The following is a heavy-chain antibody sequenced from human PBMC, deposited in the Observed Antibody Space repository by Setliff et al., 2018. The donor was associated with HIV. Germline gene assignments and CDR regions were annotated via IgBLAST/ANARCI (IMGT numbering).Heavy chain of an antibody. V-gene: IGHV4-39*07. CDR2: MFRTGTS. Sequence: PSETLSLTCTVSGGSIISGSYYWTWIRQPAGKGLEWIGTMFRTGTSYYNPSLTSRVTISQDTSKNQFSLELTSVTAADTAVYYCATVDGTRYLDYWGQGKLVTVSS. J-gene: IGHJ4*02. CDR3: ATVDGTRYLDY. D-gene: IGHD1-1*01. CDR1: GGSIISGSYY.